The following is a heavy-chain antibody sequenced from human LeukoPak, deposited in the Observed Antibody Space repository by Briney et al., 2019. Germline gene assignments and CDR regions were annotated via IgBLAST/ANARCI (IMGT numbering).Heavy chain of an antibody. CDR2: ISGSGGST. CDR1: GFTFSSYA. V-gene: IGHV3-23*01. D-gene: IGHD3-22*01. CDR3: ARDNYYDGSGYGSIDY. J-gene: IGHJ4*02. Sequence: GGSLRLSCAASGFTFSSYAMNWVRQAPGKGLEWVSAISGSGGSTYYADSVKGRFTISRDNAKNSLYLQMNSLRAEDMALNYCARDNYYDGSGYGSIDYWGQGALVTVSS.